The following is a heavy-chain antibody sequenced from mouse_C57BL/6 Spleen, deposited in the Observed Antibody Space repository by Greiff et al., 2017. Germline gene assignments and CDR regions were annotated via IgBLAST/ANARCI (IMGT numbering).Heavy chain of an antibody. D-gene: IGHD1-1*01. Sequence: QVKLQQPGAELVMPGASVKLSCKASGYTFTSYWMHWVKQRPGQSLEWIGEIDPSDSYTNYNQKFKGKSTLTVDKSSSTAYMQLSSLTSEDSAVYYCGRRDYYGSSDLDYWGQGTTLTVSS. CDR2: IDPSDSYT. V-gene: IGHV1-69*01. CDR1: GYTFTSYW. J-gene: IGHJ2*01. CDR3: GRRDYYGSSDLDY.